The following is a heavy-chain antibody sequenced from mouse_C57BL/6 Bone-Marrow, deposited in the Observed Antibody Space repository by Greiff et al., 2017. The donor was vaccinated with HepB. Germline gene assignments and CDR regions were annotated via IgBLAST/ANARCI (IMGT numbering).Heavy chain of an antibody. V-gene: IGHV5-4*01. D-gene: IGHD1-1*01. CDR1: GFTFSSYA. Sequence: DVKLVESGGGLVKPGGSLKLSCAASGFTFSSYAMPWVRQTPEKRLEWVATISHGGSYTYYTDNVKGRFTISRDNATNTMYLQLSHLKSEDTAMYYGARDRNYGCSYVGGYYFDYWGQGTTLTVSS. CDR2: ISHGGSYT. J-gene: IGHJ2*01. CDR3: ARDRNYGCSYVGGYYFDY.